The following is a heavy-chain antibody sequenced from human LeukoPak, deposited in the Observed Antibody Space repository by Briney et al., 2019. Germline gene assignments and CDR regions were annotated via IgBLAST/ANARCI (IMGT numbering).Heavy chain of an antibody. CDR3: ARDSLYYYYYYMGV. J-gene: IGHJ6*03. Sequence: PSETLSLTCAVYGGSFSGYYWSWIRQPPGKGLEWIGEINHSGSTNYNPSLKSRVTISVDTSKNQFSLKLSSVTAADTAVYYCARDSLYYYYYYMGVWGKGTTVTVSS. CDR1: GGSFSGYY. V-gene: IGHV4-34*01. CDR2: INHSGST. D-gene: IGHD2-15*01.